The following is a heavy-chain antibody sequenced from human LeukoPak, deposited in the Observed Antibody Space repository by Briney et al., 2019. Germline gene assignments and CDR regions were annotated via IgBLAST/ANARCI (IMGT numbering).Heavy chain of an antibody. CDR1: GFTSSSFA. Sequence: GGSLRLSCAASGFTSSSFAMRWVRQGPGKGLDWVSAISSSAGSTDYADSVKGRFTISRDNSKNMLYLQMNSLRADDTAVYYCAKRYCSGGSCYSAFDIWGQGTMVTVSS. CDR2: ISSSAGST. V-gene: IGHV3-23*01. CDR3: AKRYCSGGSCYSAFDI. D-gene: IGHD2-15*01. J-gene: IGHJ3*02.